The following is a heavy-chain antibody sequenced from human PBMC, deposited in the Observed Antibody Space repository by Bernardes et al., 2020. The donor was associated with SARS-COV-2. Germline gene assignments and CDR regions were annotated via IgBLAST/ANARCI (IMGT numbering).Heavy chain of an antibody. Sequence: GGALRLSCAASGFSFRSPAMSWVRQTPGKGLEWVATISGGGRKTYYADPVKGRFTIPRDNSGNTLSLQINSLRAEDTALYYCASMTRGGRWPHYYYYYGLDVWGQGTTVTVAS. CDR2: ISGGGRKT. J-gene: IGHJ6*02. D-gene: IGHD2-15*01. CDR3: ASMTRGGRWPHYYYYYGLDV. CDR1: GFSFRSPA. V-gene: IGHV3-23*01.